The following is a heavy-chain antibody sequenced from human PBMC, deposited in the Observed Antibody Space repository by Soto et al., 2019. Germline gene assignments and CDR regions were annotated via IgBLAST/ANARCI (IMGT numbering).Heavy chain of an antibody. CDR3: ARGRTVRNYADDSSDYFYFLDX. J-gene: IGHJ4*02. D-gene: IGHD3-22*01. CDR2: VYYTGST. CDR1: GDSISTFY. Sequence: SETLSLTCTVSGDSISTFYWGWMRQSPGKELEWIVYVYYTGSTNYNPSLKSLVTISVDRSKSQFSLKLTSANAADTAVYYCARGRTVRNYADDSSDYFYFLDXWGQGTQVTVSX. V-gene: IGHV4-59*01.